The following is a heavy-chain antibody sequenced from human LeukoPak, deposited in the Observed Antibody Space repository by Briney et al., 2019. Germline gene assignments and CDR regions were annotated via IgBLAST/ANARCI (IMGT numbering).Heavy chain of an antibody. CDR2: INSDGSST. D-gene: IGHD3-3*01. CDR1: GFTFSDYW. J-gene: IGHJ4*02. Sequence: GGSLRLSCAASGFTFSDYWMHWVRQAPGKGLVWVSRINSDGSSTSYADSVKGRFTISRDSAKNTLYLQVNSLRAEDTAVYYCARARSGYLDFWGQGTLVTVSS. CDR3: ARARSGYLDF. V-gene: IGHV3-74*01.